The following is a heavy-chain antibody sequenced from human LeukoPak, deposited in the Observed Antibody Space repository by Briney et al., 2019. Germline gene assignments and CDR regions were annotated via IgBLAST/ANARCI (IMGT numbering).Heavy chain of an antibody. CDR1: GYTFTSYA. V-gene: IGHV1-69*13. Sequence: GASVKVSCKASGYTFTSYAISWVRQAPGQGLEWMGGIIPIFGTANYAQKFQGRVTITADESTSTAYMELSSLRSEDTAVYYCARFLLWFGELLSAVVLTNWFDPWGQGTLVTVSS. J-gene: IGHJ5*02. D-gene: IGHD3-10*01. CDR3: ARFLLWFGELLSAVVLTNWFDP. CDR2: IIPIFGTA.